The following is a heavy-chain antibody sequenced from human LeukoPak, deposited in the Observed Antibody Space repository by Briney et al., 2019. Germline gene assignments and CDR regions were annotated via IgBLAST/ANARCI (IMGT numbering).Heavy chain of an antibody. CDR1: SASINSSPYF. CDR2: ISYSGTT. Sequence: SETLSLTCSVSSASINSSPYFWAWIRQSSGTGLEWIATISYSGTTYYNPSLKSRVTISVDTSKNHFSLRLSSVTAADTAVYYCAANSADYNTLGSSYKVWGQGSLVTVSS. J-gene: IGHJ4*02. V-gene: IGHV4-39*02. D-gene: IGHD3-10*01. CDR3: AANSADYNTLGSSYKV.